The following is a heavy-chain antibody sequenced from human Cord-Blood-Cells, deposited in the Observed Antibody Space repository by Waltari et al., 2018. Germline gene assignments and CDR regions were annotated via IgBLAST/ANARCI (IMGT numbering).Heavy chain of an antibody. CDR3: ARGRDSSSWPHGVTFDY. V-gene: IGHV1-2*02. Sequence: QVQLVQSGAEVKKPGASVEVSCKASGYTFPGDYLHWVRPASGQGLEWRGWINPNSGGTNYAQKFQGRVTMTRDTSISTAYMELSRLRSDDTAVYYCARGRDSSSWPHGVTFDYWGQGTLVTVSS. D-gene: IGHD6-13*01. J-gene: IGHJ4*02. CDR2: INPNSGGT. CDR1: GYTFPGDY.